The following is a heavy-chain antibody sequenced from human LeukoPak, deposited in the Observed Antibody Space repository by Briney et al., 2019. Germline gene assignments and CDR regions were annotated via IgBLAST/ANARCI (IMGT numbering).Heavy chain of an antibody. D-gene: IGHD2-2*01. CDR1: GGTFSSYA. CDR2: IIPIFDTA. Sequence: ASVKVSCKASGGTFSSYAISWVRQAPGQGLEWMGGIIPIFDTANYAQKFQGRVTITADESTSTAYMELSSLRSEDTAVYYCARISVGYCSSTSCQVYYGMDVWGKGTTVTVSS. CDR3: ARISVGYCSSTSCQVYYGMDV. J-gene: IGHJ6*04. V-gene: IGHV1-69*13.